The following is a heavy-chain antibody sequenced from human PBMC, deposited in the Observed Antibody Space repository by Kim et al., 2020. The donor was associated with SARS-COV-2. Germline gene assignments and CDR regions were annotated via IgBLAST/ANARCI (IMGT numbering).Heavy chain of an antibody. D-gene: IGHD4-17*01. V-gene: IGHV4-59*13. CDR3: ARAYGDYGEYPEYFQH. CDR1: GGSISSYY. J-gene: IGHJ1*01. CDR2: IYYSGST. Sequence: SETLSLTCTVSGGSISSYYWSWIRQPPGKGLEWIGYIYYSGSTNYNPSLKSRVTISVDTSKNQFSLKLSSVTAADTAVYYCARAYGDYGEYPEYFQHWGQGTLVTVSS.